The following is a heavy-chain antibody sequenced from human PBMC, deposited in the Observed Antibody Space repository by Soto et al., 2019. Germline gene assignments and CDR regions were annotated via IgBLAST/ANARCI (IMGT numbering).Heavy chain of an antibody. V-gene: IGHV1-69*13. CDR1: GGTFSSYA. CDR2: IIPMYGPA. Sequence: GASVKVSCKASGGTFSSYAIHWVRQAPGQGLEWMGGIIPMYGPAKYAQRFQGRVTITADESTTTVYMELTSLTSQDTAVYYCARVTSMVRGVIDNWFDPWGHGTLVTV. J-gene: IGHJ5*02. D-gene: IGHD3-10*01. CDR3: ARVTSMVRGVIDNWFDP.